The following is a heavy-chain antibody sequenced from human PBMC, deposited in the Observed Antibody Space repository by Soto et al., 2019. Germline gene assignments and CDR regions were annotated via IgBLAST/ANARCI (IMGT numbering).Heavy chain of an antibody. CDR3: TRGSGH. J-gene: IGHJ4*02. CDR1: GFTFSTYT. V-gene: IGHV3-7*03. D-gene: IGHD3-10*01. CDR2: LNEDGTET. Sequence: GGSLRLSCVASGFTFSTYTMTWVRQAPGKGPEWVANLNEDGTETDYVDSVKGRFTISRDNAKNSLYLQMNNLKADDTAMYYCTRGSGHWGQGTLVTVSS.